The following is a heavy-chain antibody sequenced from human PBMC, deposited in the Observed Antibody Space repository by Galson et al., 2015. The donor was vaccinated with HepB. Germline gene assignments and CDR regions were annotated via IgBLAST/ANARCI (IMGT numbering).Heavy chain of an antibody. CDR3: ASGCYCSGTNNWFDP. J-gene: IGHJ5*02. CDR1: GGTFSSYA. CDR2: IIPIFGTA. V-gene: IGHV1-69*13. D-gene: IGHD3-10*01. Sequence: SVKVSCKASGGTFSSYAISWVRQAPGQGLEWMGGIIPIFGTANYAQKFQGGVTITADESTSTAYMELSSLRSEDTAVYYCASGCYCSGTNNWFDPWGQGTLVTVSS.